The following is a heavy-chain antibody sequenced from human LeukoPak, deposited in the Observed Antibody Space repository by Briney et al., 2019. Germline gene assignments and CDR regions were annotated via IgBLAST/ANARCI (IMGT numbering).Heavy chain of an antibody. CDR1: GGSISSSSYY. V-gene: IGHV4-39*01. D-gene: IGHD2-21*02. J-gene: IGHJ4*02. CDR3: ASQPGGVTNYFDY. Sequence: ASETLSLTCTVSGGSISSSSYYWGWIRQPPGKGLEWIGSIYYSGSTYYNPSLKSRVTISVDTSKNQFSLKLSSVTAADTAVYYCASQPGGVTNYFDYWGQGTLVTVSS. CDR2: IYYSGST.